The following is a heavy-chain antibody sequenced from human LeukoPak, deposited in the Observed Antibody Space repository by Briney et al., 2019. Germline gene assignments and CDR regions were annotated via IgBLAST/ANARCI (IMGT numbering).Heavy chain of an antibody. CDR2: MNHSGST. Sequence: PSETLSLTCAVYGGSFSGYYWSWIRQPPAKGLEWIGEMNHSGSTNYNPSLNSRGTISVDTSNNHSSMKLSSVTAADTAVYYCARGRGYNAFDIWGQGTMVTVSS. J-gene: IGHJ3*02. CDR1: GGSFSGYY. CDR3: ARGRGYNAFDI. D-gene: IGHD5-18*01. V-gene: IGHV4-34*01.